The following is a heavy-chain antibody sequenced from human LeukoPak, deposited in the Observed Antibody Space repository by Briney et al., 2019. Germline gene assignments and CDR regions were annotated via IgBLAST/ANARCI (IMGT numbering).Heavy chain of an antibody. CDR1: GGSISSGGYY. J-gene: IGHJ4*02. CDR2: IHYSGST. CDR3: ARAQTYMTTVVRYYFDY. V-gene: IGHV4-31*03. Sequence: SETLSLTCTVSGGSISSGGYYWSWIRQHPGKGLEWIGYIHYSGSTYYNPSLKSRVTISVDTSKNQFSLKLSSVTAADTAVYYCARAQTYMTTVVRYYFDYWGQGTLVTVSS. D-gene: IGHD4-23*01.